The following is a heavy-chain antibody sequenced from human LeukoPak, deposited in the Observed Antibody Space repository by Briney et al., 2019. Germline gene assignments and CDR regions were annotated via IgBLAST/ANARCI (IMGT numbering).Heavy chain of an antibody. CDR1: GFMFSSYG. CDR2: ISPSSDSI. J-gene: IGHJ4*02. Sequence: GGSLRLSCAASGFMFSSYGMNWVRQAPGRRLEWVSYISPSSDSIYYANSLKGRFTISRDNAEHSLYLQMNSLRDEDTAVYYCARAMRSGYDYWGQGILVTVSS. V-gene: IGHV3-48*02. CDR3: ARAMRSGYDY. D-gene: IGHD5-12*01.